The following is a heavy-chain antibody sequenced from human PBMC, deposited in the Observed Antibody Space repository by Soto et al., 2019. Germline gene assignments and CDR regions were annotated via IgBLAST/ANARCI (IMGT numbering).Heavy chain of an antibody. CDR1: GFTYSDYW. CDR3: AREPRVLSY. V-gene: IGHV3-7*01. J-gene: IGHJ1*01. CDR2: MNPDGSQT. Sequence: VGSLRLSCVASGFTYSDYWMAWVRQVPGKGLEWVAYMNPDGSQTFYVDSVKGRFTISRDNAKNSLYLRITSLRVDDTALYYCAREPRVLSYWGQGTLVTVSS. D-gene: IGHD3-9*01.